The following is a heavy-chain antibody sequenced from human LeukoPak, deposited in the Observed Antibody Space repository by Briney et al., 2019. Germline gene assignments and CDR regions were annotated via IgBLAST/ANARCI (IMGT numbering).Heavy chain of an antibody. J-gene: IGHJ6*02. Sequence: PGGSLRLSCAASGFTFSSYAMSWVRQAPGKGLEWVSAISGSGGSTYYADSVKGRFTISRDNSKNTLYLQMNSLRAEDTAVYYCAKDLPSWSDYYYGMDVWGQGTTVTVCS. CDR3: AKDLPSWSDYYYGMDV. D-gene: IGHD6-13*01. V-gene: IGHV3-23*01. CDR2: ISGSGGST. CDR1: GFTFSSYA.